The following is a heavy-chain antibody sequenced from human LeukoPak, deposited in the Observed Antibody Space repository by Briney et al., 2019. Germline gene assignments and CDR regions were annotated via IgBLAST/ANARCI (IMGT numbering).Heavy chain of an antibody. CDR2: INPSGGST. CDR3: AREFGQPNDAFDI. CDR1: GYTFTSYY. Sequence: ASVKVSFKASGYTFTSYYMHWVRQAPGQGLEWMGIINPSGGSTSYAQKFRGRVTMTRDTSTSTVYMELSSLRSEDTAVYYCAREFGQPNDAFDIWGQGTMVTVSS. D-gene: IGHD3-10*01. J-gene: IGHJ3*02. V-gene: IGHV1-46*01.